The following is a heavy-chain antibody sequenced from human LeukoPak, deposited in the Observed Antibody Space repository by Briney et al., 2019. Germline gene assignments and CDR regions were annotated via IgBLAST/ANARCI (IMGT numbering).Heavy chain of an antibody. D-gene: IGHD3-3*01. J-gene: IGHJ6*02. CDR1: GYTFTGYY. Sequence: ASVKVFCKASGYTFTGYYMHWVRQAPGQGLEGMGWINPNSCGTNYAKKFQGRVSMTRDTSISTAYMELSRLRTDDTDVYYCERDQTSQRRITIFGVDYGMDVWGQGTTVTVSS. V-gene: IGHV1-2*02. CDR2: INPNSCGT. CDR3: ERDQTSQRRITIFGVDYGMDV.